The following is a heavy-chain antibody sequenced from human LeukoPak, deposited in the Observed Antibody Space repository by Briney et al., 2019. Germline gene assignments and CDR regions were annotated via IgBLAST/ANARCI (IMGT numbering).Heavy chain of an antibody. CDR3: AREMLADYYGSGRPDY. J-gene: IGHJ4*02. CDR2: IYYSGST. V-gene: IGHV4-39*07. Sequence: PSETLSLTCTVSGGSISSSSYYWGWIRQPPGKGLEWIGSIYYSGSTYYNPSLKSRVTISVDTSKNQFSLKLSSVTAADTAVYYCAREMLADYYGSGRPDYWGQGTLVTVSS. D-gene: IGHD3-10*01. CDR1: GGSISSSSYY.